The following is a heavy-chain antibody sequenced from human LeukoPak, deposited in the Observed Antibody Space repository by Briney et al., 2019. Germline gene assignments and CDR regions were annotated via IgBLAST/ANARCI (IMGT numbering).Heavy chain of an antibody. J-gene: IGHJ6*03. CDR3: ASSGSYRVPYYYYMDV. D-gene: IGHD1-26*01. V-gene: IGHV1-2*02. Sequence: ASVKVSCKASGYTLTGYYMHWVRQAPGQGLEWMGWINPNRGGTNYAQKFQCSVTITSDTSIRTAYMELSRLRSDATAVYSCASSGSYRVPYYYYMDVWGKGTTVTISS. CDR1: GYTLTGYY. CDR2: INPNRGGT.